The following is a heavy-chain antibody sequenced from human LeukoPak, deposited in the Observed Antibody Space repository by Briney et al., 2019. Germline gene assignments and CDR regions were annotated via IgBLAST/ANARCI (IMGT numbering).Heavy chain of an antibody. J-gene: IGHJ6*03. CDR3: ARCSSRPGAAYYYYYYMDV. CDR1: GGSISSYY. CDR2: IYYSGST. D-gene: IGHD2-2*01. Sequence: PSETLSLTCTVPGGSISSYYWGWIRQPPGKGLGWIGYIYYSGSTNYNPSLKSRVTISVDTSKNQFSLKVSSVTAADTAVYYCARCSSRPGAAYYYYYYMDVWGKGTTVTVSS. V-gene: IGHV4-59*01.